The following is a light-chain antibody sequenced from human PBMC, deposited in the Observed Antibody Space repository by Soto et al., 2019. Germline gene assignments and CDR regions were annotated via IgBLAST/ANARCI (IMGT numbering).Light chain of an antibody. Sequence: DIQMTQSPSTLSASVGDRVTITCRASQSISSWLAWYQQKPGKAPKLLIYKASSLESGVTSRFSGSGSGTEFTLTISSLQPDDFAAYYGHQYNSYPLTFGQGTKVEIK. CDR2: KAS. J-gene: IGKJ1*01. V-gene: IGKV1-5*03. CDR3: HQYNSYPLT. CDR1: QSISSW.